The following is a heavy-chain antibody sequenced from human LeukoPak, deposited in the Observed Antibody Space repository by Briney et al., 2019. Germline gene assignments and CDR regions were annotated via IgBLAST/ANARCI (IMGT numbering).Heavy chain of an antibody. J-gene: IGHJ6*02. CDR1: GGSISSGGYS. CDR2: IYHSGST. Sequence: PSQTLSLTCAVSGGSISSGGYSWSWIRQPPGKGLEWIGYIYHSGSTYYNPSLKSRVTISVDRSKNQFSLKLSSVTAADTAVYYCARVDGMVRGPLYYYGMDVWGQGTTVTVSS. V-gene: IGHV4-30-2*01. D-gene: IGHD3-10*01. CDR3: ARVDGMVRGPLYYYGMDV.